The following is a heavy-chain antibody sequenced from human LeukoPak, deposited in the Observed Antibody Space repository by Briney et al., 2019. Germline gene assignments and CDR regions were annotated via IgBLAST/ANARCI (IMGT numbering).Heavy chain of an antibody. CDR2: IYQSGST. J-gene: IGHJ4*02. Sequence: PSETLSLTCTVSGGSISTYYWSWIRQPPGKGLEWVGRIYQSGSTSYNPSLKSRVTISVDTSKNQFSLKLSSVTAADTAVYYCARAQEPLLFTYYFDYWGQGTLVTVSS. CDR3: ARAQEPLLFTYYFDY. CDR1: GGSISTYY. V-gene: IGHV4-59*08. D-gene: IGHD2-2*01.